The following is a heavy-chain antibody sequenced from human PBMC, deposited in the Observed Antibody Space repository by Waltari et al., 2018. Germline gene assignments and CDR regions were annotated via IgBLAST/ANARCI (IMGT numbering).Heavy chain of an antibody. Sequence: EVQLVESGGGLVQPGRSLRLSCTASGFTFGDYAMSWFRQAPGKGLEWLGFIRTKASGETTEYAASVKGRFTVSRDDSKNIAYLQMNSLKTEDTAVYYCSRAGSRQLWRLPDYWGQGALVTVSS. CDR2: IRTKASGETT. CDR1: GFTFGDYA. J-gene: IGHJ4*02. V-gene: IGHV3-49*03. D-gene: IGHD5-18*01. CDR3: SRAGSRQLWRLPDY.